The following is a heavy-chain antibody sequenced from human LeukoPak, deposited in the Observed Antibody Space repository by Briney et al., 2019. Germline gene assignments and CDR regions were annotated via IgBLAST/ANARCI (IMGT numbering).Heavy chain of an antibody. D-gene: IGHD6-19*01. Sequence: PSETLSLTCTVSGGSISSSSYYWGWIRQPPGKGLEWIGSIYYSGSPYYNPSLKSRVTMSVDTSKNQFSLKLSSVTAADTAVYYCARDVALAGGGDYFDFWGQGTLVTVSS. CDR3: ARDVALAGGGDYFDF. J-gene: IGHJ4*02. V-gene: IGHV4-39*07. CDR1: GGSISSSSYY. CDR2: IYYSGSP.